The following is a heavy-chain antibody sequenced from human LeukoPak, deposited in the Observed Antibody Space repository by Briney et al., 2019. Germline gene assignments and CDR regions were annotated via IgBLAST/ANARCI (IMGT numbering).Heavy chain of an antibody. Sequence: ASVKVSCKVSGYTLTELSMHWVRQAPGKRLEWMGGFDPEDGETIYAQKFQGRVTMTEDTSTDTAYMELSSLRSEDTAVYYRATGVLRVLGEVTPDFDYWGQGTLVTVSS. CDR1: GYTLTELS. D-gene: IGHD3-3*01. CDR2: FDPEDGET. J-gene: IGHJ4*02. CDR3: ATGVLRVLGEVTPDFDY. V-gene: IGHV1-24*01.